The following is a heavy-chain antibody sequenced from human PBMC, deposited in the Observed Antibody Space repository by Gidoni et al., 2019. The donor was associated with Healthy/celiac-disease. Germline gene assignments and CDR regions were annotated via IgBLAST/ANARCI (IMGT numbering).Heavy chain of an antibody. D-gene: IGHD3-3*01. J-gene: IGHJ6*02. Sequence: QVQLVESGGGVVQPGRSLRLSCAASGFTFSSYGMHWVRQAPGKGLEWVAVIWYDGSNKYYADSVKGRFTISRDNSKNTLYLQMNSLRAEDTAVYYCARGEDYDFWSGYFRGMDVWGQGTTVTVSS. CDR3: ARGEDYDFWSGYFRGMDV. CDR2: IWYDGSNK. V-gene: IGHV3-33*01. CDR1: GFTFSSYG.